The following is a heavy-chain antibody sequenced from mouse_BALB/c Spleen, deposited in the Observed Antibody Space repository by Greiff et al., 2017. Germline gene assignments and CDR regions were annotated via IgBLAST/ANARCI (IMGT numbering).Heavy chain of an antibody. V-gene: IGHV5-4*02. D-gene: IGHD1-1*01. CDR2: ISDGGSYT. J-gene: IGHJ4*01. CDR1: GFTFSDYY. CDR3: AREDYGSRYYYAMDY. Sequence: EVQGVESGGGLVKPGGSLKLSCAASGFTFSDYYMYWVRQTPEKRLEWVATISDGGSYTYYPDSVKGRFTISRDNAKNNLYLQMSSLKSEDTAMYYCAREDYGSRYYYAMDYWGQGTSVTVSS.